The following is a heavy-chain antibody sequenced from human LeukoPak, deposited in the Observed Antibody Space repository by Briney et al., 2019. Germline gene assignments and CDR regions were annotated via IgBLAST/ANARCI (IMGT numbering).Heavy chain of an antibody. D-gene: IGHD2-2*01. CDR2: IVGGAGGT. J-gene: IGHJ4*02. CDR1: GFTFSHAW. Sequence: GGSLRLSCAASGFTFSHAWMSWVRQAPGKGLEWVSGIVGGAGGTYYADSVKGRFTISRDNSKNTLYLQMNSLRAEDTAVYYCAHGSMYQLDYWGQGTLVTVSS. CDR3: AHGSMYQLDY. V-gene: IGHV3-23*01.